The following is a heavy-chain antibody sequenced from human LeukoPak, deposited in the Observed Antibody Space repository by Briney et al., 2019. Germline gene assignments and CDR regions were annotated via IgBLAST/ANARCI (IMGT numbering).Heavy chain of an antibody. CDR1: GGSVSSGSYY. D-gene: IGHD3-3*01. V-gene: IGHV4-61*01. J-gene: IGHJ3*02. CDR2: IYYSGST. CDR3: ARVGYYDFWSGYARDAFDI. Sequence: SETLSLTCTVSGGSVSSGSYYWSWIRQPPGKGLEWIGYIYYSGSTNYNPSLKSRVTISVDTSKNQFSLKLSSVTAADTAVYYCARVGYYDFWSGYARDAFDIWGQGTMVTVSS.